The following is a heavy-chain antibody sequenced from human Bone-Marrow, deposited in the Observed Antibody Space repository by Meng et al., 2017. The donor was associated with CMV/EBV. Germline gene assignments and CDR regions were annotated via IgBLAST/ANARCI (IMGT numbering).Heavy chain of an antibody. V-gene: IGHV3-48*03. CDR3: AREKSCRSTSCYRYYGMDV. D-gene: IGHD2-2*01. Sequence: GGSLRLSCAASGFTFSSYEMNWVRQAPGKGLEWVSYISSSGSTIYYADSVKGRFTISRDNAKNSLYLQMNSLRAEDTAVYYCAREKSCRSTSCYRYYGMDVWGQGPTVTVSS. CDR2: ISSSGSTI. CDR1: GFTFSSYE. J-gene: IGHJ6*02.